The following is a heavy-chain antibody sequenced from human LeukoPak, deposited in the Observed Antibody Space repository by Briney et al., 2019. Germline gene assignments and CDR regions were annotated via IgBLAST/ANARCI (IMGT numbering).Heavy chain of an antibody. CDR3: ASPSQVVAAIKGAFDI. D-gene: IGHD2-15*01. CDR2: IITIFGTA. CDR1: GGTFIRYA. J-gene: IGHJ3*02. V-gene: IGHV1-69*13. Sequence: GASVTVSFKASGGTFIRYAISWVGQAPGQGGEWMGGIITIFGTANYAQKFQGRVTITADESTSTAYMELSSLRSEDTAVYYCASPSQVVAAIKGAFDIWGQGTMVTVSS.